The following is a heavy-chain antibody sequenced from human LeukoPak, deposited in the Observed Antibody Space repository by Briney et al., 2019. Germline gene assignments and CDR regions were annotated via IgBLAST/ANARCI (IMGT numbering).Heavy chain of an antibody. J-gene: IGHJ4*02. V-gene: IGHV4-34*01. D-gene: IGHD6-19*01. CDR2: INHSGST. CDR3: RSSGFTFDY. Sequence: SETLSLPCAVYGGSFSGYYWSWIRQPPGKGLEWIGEINHSGSTNYNPSLKSRVTISVDTSKNQFSLKLSSVTAADTAVYYCRSSGFTFDYWGQGTLVTVSS. CDR1: GGSFSGYY.